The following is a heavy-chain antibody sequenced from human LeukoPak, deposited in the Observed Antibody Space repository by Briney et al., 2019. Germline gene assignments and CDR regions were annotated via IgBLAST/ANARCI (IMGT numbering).Heavy chain of an antibody. CDR1: GFTFSSYA. CDR3: AKARGIRITMIVVVIDGWFDP. CDR2: ISGSGGST. D-gene: IGHD3-22*01. Sequence: SGGSLRLSCAASGFTFSSYAMSWVRQAPGKGLEWVSAISGSGGSTYYADSVKGRFTISRDNSKNTLYLQMNSLRTEDTAVYYCAKARGIRITMIVVVIDGWFDPWGQGTLVTVSS. V-gene: IGHV3-23*01. J-gene: IGHJ5*02.